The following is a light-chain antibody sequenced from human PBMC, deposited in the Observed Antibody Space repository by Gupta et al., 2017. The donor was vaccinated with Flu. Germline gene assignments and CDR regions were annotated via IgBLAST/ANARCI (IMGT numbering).Light chain of an antibody. CDR1: KLGDEY. CDR2: QDS. CDR3: QTWDSSKWV. J-gene: IGLJ3*02. Sequence: SYDLTQPPSVSVSPGRTASITCSGTKLGDEYTYWYQQKAGQSPVVIIYQDSKRPSGVPDRFSGSVSGHTATLTISVTQPTDEADYYCQTWDSSKWVFGGGTKLTVL. V-gene: IGLV3-1*01.